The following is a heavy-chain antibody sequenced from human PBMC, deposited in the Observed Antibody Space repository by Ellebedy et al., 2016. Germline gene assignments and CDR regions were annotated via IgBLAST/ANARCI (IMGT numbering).Heavy chain of an antibody. CDR2: IIPILGIA. J-gene: IGHJ6*03. CDR3: ARDLGYSSSWKIYYYYMDV. CDR1: GGTFSSYA. Sequence: ASVKVSCKASGGTFSSYAISWVRQAPGQGLEWMGGIIPILGIANYAQKFQGRVTITADKSTSTAYMELSSLRSEDTAVYYCARDLGYSSSWKIYYYYMDVWGKGTTVTVSS. D-gene: IGHD6-13*01. V-gene: IGHV1-69*10.